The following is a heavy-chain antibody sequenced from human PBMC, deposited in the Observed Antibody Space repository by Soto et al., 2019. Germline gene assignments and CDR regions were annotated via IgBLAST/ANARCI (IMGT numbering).Heavy chain of an antibody. Sequence: ASVKVSCKASGYTFTGYYMHWVRQAPGQGLEWMGWINPSSGGTNYAQKFQGRVTMTRDTSISTAYMELSRLRSDDTAVYYCARGYSSSWYFHYWGQGTLVTVSS. CDR2: INPSSGGT. CDR3: ARGYSSSWYFHY. CDR1: GYTFTGYY. J-gene: IGHJ4*02. V-gene: IGHV1-2*02. D-gene: IGHD6-13*01.